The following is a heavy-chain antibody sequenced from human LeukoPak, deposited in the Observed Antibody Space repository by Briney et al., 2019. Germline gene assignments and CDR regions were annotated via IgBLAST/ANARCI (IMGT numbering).Heavy chain of an antibody. CDR1: GGSISSYY. V-gene: IGHV4-59*08. CDR2: IYYSGST. CDR3: ARHGYVDTAMCRDAFDI. Sequence: PSETLSLTCTVSGGSISSYYWSWIRQPPGKGLEWIGYIYYSGSTNYNPSLKSRVTISVDTSKNQFSLKLSSVTAADTAVYYCARHGYVDTAMCRDAFDIWGQGTMVTVSS. D-gene: IGHD5-18*01. J-gene: IGHJ3*02.